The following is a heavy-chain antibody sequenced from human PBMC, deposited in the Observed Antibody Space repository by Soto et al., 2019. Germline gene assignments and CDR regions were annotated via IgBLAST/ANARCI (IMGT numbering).Heavy chain of an antibody. CDR2: FDPEDGET. CDR1: GYTLTELS. J-gene: IGHJ4*02. Sequence: ASVKVSCKVSGYTLTELSMHWVRQAPGKGLEWMGGFDPEDGETIYAQKFQGRVTMTEDTSTDTAYMELSSLRSEDTAVYYCARGDYGGNSIDYWGQGTLVTVSS. V-gene: IGHV1-24*01. CDR3: ARGDYGGNSIDY. D-gene: IGHD4-17*01.